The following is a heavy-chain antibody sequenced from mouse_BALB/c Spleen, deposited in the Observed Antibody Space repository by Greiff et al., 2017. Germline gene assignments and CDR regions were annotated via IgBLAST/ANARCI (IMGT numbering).Heavy chain of an antibody. CDR1: GFTFSSYT. CDR3: ARQHYGSSYYYAMDY. CDR2: ISNGGGST. Sequence: EVHLVESGGGLVQPGGSLKLSCAASGFTFSSYTMSWVRQTPEKRLEWVAYISNGGGSTYYPDTVKGRFTISRDNAKNTLYLQMSSLKSEDTAMYYCARQHYGSSYYYAMDYWGQGTSVTVSS. J-gene: IGHJ4*01. D-gene: IGHD1-1*01. V-gene: IGHV5-12-2*01.